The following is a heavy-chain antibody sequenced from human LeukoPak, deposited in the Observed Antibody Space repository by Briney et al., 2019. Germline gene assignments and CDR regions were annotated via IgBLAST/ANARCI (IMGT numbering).Heavy chain of an antibody. J-gene: IGHJ4*02. D-gene: IGHD4-23*01. CDR1: GGSVSSGSYY. CDR2: IYYSGST. CDR3: ARTTVVAKYFDY. V-gene: IGHV4-31*03. Sequence: KSSETLSLTCTVSGGSVSSGSYYWSWIRQHPGKGLEWIGYIYYSGSTYYNPSLKSRLTISVDTSKNQFSLKLSSVTAADTAVYYCARTTVVAKYFDYWGQGTLVTVSS.